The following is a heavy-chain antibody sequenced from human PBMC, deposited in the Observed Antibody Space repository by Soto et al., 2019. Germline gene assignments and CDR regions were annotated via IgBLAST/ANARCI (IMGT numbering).Heavy chain of an antibody. J-gene: IGHJ4*02. D-gene: IGHD5-18*01. V-gene: IGHV3-23*01. Sequence: EVQLLESGGGLVQPGGSLRLSCAASGFTFSSYAMSWVRQAPGKGLEWVSAISGSGGSTYYADSVKGRFTISRDNSKNTLYLQMNSLRAEDTAVYYCAKGLYESRIQLWLRKGPFDYWGQGTLVTVSS. CDR1: GFTFSSYA. CDR3: AKGLYESRIQLWLRKGPFDY. CDR2: ISGSGGST.